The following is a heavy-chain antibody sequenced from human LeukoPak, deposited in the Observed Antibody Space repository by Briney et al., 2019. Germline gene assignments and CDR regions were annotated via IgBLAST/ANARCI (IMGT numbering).Heavy chain of an antibody. CDR1: GFTFDDYA. Sequence: PGGSLRLSCAASGFTFDDYAMHWVRQAPGKGLEWVSGISWNSGSIGYADSVKGRFTISRDNAKNSLYLQMNSLRAEDMALYYCAKAGESDYYDSSGYLYYFDYWGQGTLVTVSS. D-gene: IGHD3-22*01. V-gene: IGHV3-9*03. CDR2: ISWNSGSI. CDR3: AKAGESDYYDSSGYLYYFDY. J-gene: IGHJ4*02.